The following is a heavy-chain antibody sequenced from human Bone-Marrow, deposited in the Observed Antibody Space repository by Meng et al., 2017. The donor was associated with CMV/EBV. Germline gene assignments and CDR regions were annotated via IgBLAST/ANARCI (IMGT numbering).Heavy chain of an antibody. CDR1: GFTFSSYS. CDR2: ISSSSSTI. V-gene: IGHV3-48*04. J-gene: IGHJ5*02. Sequence: GESLKISCAASGFTFSSYSMNWVRQAPGKGLEWVSYISSSSSTIYYADSVKGRFTISRDNAKNSLYLQMNSLRAEDTAVYYCARGWQQLALRGGWFDPWGQGTLVTVSS. D-gene: IGHD6-13*01. CDR3: ARGWQQLALRGGWFDP.